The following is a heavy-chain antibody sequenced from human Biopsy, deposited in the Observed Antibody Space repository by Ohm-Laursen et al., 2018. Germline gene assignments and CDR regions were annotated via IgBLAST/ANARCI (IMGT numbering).Heavy chain of an antibody. CDR3: VRGVDYYDPYHYYALDV. V-gene: IGHV4-4*07. D-gene: IGHD3-22*01. Sequence: SDTLSLTCSVSGGLNSNYYWSWVRQSAGKGLEWIGRLYTSGDTNYNPSLKSRVSVSEDTSRRQFSLRLTSVTAADTAVYYCVRGVDYYDPYHYYALDVWGQGTTVTVSS. J-gene: IGHJ6*02. CDR1: GGLNSNYY. CDR2: LYTSGDT.